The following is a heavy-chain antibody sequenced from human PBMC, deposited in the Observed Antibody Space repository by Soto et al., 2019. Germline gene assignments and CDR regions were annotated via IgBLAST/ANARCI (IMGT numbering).Heavy chain of an antibody. Sequence: QVQLQESGPGLVKPSQTLSVTCTVSGGSVSNGDYYWSWIRQPPGKGLEWIGYIYYSGSTYYNPSLNSRVTMSFDTSENQFSLKLSSVTDADTAMYYCGTESSGSPPLHFDFWGQGTLVTVSS. CDR1: GGSVSNGDYY. CDR2: IYYSGST. V-gene: IGHV4-30-4*01. J-gene: IGHJ4*02. CDR3: GTESSGSPPLHFDF. D-gene: IGHD3-22*01.